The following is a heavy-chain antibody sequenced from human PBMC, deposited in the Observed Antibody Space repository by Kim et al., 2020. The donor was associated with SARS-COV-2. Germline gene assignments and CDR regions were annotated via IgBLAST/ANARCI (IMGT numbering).Heavy chain of an antibody. J-gene: IGHJ1*01. V-gene: IGHV3-30-3*01. CDR3: ARGSPSGTNYAEYFQH. D-gene: IGHD1-26*01. CDR1: GFTFSGYV. CDR2: TSNDGSKK. Sequence: GGSLRLSCATSGFTFSGYVMHWVHQAPGKGLQWVAVTSNDGSKKYYTDSVEGRFTISRDNSKNTLYLQMNSLRGEDTAIYYCARGSPSGTNYAEYFQHWGQGTLVTVS.